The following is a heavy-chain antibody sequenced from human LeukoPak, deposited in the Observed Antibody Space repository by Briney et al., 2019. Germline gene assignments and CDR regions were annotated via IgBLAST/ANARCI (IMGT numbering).Heavy chain of an antibody. V-gene: IGHV3-23*01. CDR1: GGSISSSSYY. CDR2: FSGGAT. CDR3: AKKPASSGYYPFDY. J-gene: IGHJ4*02. Sequence: ETLSLTCTVSGGSISSSSYYWGWIRQPPGKGLEWVSTFSGGATYYADSVKGRFTLSRDNSKNTVYLQMNSLRAEDTAVYYCAKKPASSGYYPFDYWGQGTLVTVSS. D-gene: IGHD3-22*01.